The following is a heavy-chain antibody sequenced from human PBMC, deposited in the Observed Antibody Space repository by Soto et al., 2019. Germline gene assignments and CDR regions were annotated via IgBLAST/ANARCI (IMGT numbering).Heavy chain of an antibody. V-gene: IGHV1-8*01. D-gene: IGHD4-17*01. CDR2: MNPNSGKT. CDR1: GYTFTSYG. Sequence: ASVKVSCKASGYTFTSYGLNWVRQATGQGLEWMGWMNPNSGKTGYAQKFQGKVTMTRNTSISTAYMELSSLTSEDTAVYYCARAKTTVSRNDYWGQGTRVTVSS. CDR3: ARAKTTVSRNDY. J-gene: IGHJ4*02.